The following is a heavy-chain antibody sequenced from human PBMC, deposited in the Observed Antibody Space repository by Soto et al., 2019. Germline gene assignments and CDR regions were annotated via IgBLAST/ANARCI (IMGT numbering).Heavy chain of an antibody. CDR2: INDDGSDT. CDR1: EFTFRSYW. D-gene: IGHD3-10*01. J-gene: IGHJ4*02. V-gene: IGHV3-74*01. Sequence: GESLKISCAASEFTFRSYWMHWVRQAPGKGLVWVSRINDDGSDTTYADSVRGRFTISRDNAKNTLYLQMNSLRAEDTAVYYCARALVIRGVIADYWGQGTLVTVSS. CDR3: ARALVIRGVIADY.